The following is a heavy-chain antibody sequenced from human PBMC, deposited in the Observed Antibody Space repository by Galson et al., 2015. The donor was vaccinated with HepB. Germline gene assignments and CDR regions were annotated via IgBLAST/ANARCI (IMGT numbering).Heavy chain of an antibody. J-gene: IGHJ1*01. D-gene: IGHD6-19*01. CDR1: GFTFSDYW. V-gene: IGHV3-7*03. CDR3: ANPSVARRIAVAQKLYFQH. CDR2: IKQDGSGK. Sequence: ALRLAGAASGFTFSDYWRSWVRQAPGKGVEWVASIKQDGSGKYYVDSVKGRFPISRDNAKSSLFLQMNSLRAEDTAVYYCANPSVARRIAVAQKLYFQHWGPGTLVPVSS.